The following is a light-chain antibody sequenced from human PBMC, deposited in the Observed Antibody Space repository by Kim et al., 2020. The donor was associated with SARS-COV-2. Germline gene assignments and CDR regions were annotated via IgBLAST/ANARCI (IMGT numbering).Light chain of an antibody. CDR3: QQANSFPYT. Sequence: SASVGDRVTIPCRASQRISSWLAWYQQKPGKAPNLLIFAASSLRSGVPSRFSGSGAGADFSITISSRQPEESATFYCQQANSFPYTFGQGTKLEI. J-gene: IGKJ2*01. CDR1: QRISSW. CDR2: AAS. V-gene: IGKV1-12*01.